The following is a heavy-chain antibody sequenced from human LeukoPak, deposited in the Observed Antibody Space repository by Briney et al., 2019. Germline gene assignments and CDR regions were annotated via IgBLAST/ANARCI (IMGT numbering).Heavy chain of an antibody. J-gene: IGHJ3*02. CDR1: GGSISGSY. V-gene: IGHV4-4*07. CDR2: IYTSGST. D-gene: IGHD1-26*01. Sequence: SETPSLTCNGSGGSISGSYWGWIRQPARKGLEWIGRIYTSGSTNYNPSLKSRVTMSVDTSKNQFSLNLSSVTAADTAVYHCAREIGQGRPLDIWGQGTMVTVSS. CDR3: AREIGQGRPLDI.